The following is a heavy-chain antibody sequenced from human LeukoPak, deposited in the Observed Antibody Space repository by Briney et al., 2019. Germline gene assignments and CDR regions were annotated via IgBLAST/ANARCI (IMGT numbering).Heavy chain of an antibody. CDR3: ARDADTSGYYSWFDS. D-gene: IGHD3-22*01. CDR1: GFTFSSYG. J-gene: IGHJ5*01. Sequence: PGGSLRLSCAGSGFTFSSYGIHWVRQAPGKGLEWVAAIQYDGSKKYYAESVKGRFTISRDNSKNTVYLQMNSLRAEDTAVYYCARDADTSGYYSWFDSWGQGTLVTVSS. V-gene: IGHV3-33*01. CDR2: IQYDGSKK.